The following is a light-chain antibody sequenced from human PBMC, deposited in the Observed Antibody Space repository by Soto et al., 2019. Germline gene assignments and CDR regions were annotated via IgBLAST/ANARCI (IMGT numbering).Light chain of an antibody. J-gene: IGLJ1*01. Sequence: QSVLTQPPSASGTPGQRVTISCSGNNSNIGSNYVHWYQHLPGTAPKLLIYRNNQRPSGVPDRFFGSKSGTSASLAISGLRSEDEADYYCAAWDDSLSGFDVFGTGTKVTVL. V-gene: IGLV1-47*01. CDR1: NSNIGSNY. CDR3: AAWDDSLSGFDV. CDR2: RNN.